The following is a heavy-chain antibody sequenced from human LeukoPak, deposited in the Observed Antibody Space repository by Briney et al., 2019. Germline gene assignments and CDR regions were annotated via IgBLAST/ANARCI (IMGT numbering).Heavy chain of an antibody. CDR1: GFTFSGST. J-gene: IGHJ4*02. CDR3: TSLSGDFGFDY. CDR2: IRSKANSYAT. Sequence: GGSLKLSCAASGFTFSGSTLYWVRQASGKGLEWVGRIRSKANSYATAYAASVRGRFTISRDDSKNTGYLQMNNLETEDTAVYYCTSLSGDFGFDYWGQGTLVTVSS. D-gene: IGHD2/OR15-2a*01. V-gene: IGHV3-73*01.